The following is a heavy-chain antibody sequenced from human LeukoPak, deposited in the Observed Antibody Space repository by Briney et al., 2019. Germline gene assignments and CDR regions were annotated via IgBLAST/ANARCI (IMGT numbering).Heavy chain of an antibody. CDR1: GYTFTGYY. J-gene: IGHJ4*02. D-gene: IGHD3-16*01. CDR3: ARNGGMPRRLDY. V-gene: IGHV1-2*02. CDR2: INPKSGDT. Sequence: ASVKVSCKASGYTFTGYYVHWVRQAPGQGLEWMGWINPKSGDTNFAQKFQDRVSMTRDTSITTTYMELSRLTSDDTAVYYCARNGGMPRRLDYWGQGTPVTVSS.